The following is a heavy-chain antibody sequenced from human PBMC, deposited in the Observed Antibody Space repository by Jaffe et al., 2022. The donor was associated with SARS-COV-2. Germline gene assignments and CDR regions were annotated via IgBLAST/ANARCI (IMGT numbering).Heavy chain of an antibody. V-gene: IGHV2-5*02. CDR1: GFSLSTSGVG. Sequence: QITLKESGPTLVKPTQTLTLTCTFSGFSLSTSGVGVGWIRQPPGKALEWLALIYWDDDKRYSPSLKSRLTITKDTSKNQVVLTMTNMDPVDTATYYCAHRLLVGGYAGVWGRPQVGDAFDIWGQGTMVTVSS. CDR2: IYWDDDK. D-gene: IGHD3-16*01. J-gene: IGHJ3*02. CDR3: AHRLLVGGYAGVWGRPQVGDAFDI.